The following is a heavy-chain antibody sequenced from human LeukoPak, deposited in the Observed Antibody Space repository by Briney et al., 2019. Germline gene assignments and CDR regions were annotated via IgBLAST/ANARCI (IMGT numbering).Heavy chain of an antibody. D-gene: IGHD6-13*01. CDR2: ISGSGGST. V-gene: IGHV3-23*01. J-gene: IGHJ6*03. CDR1: GFTFSSYG. CDR3: AREGYSSSRTSRRRSDYYYYYMDV. Sequence: GGSLRLSCAASGFTFSSYGMSWVRQAPGKGLEWVSAISGSGGSTYYADSVKGRFTISRDNAKNSLYLQMNSLRAEDTAVYYCAREGYSSSRTSRRRSDYYYYYMDVWGKGTTVTVSS.